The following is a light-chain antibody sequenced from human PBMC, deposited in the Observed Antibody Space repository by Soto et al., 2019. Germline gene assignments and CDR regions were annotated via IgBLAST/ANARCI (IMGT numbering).Light chain of an antibody. V-gene: IGKV3-11*01. CDR3: QQQQRWLT. CDR1: QFIDRY. CDR2: DPY. J-gene: IGKJ4*01. Sequence: ENVVSKSPSTLSLSTGERANLTCRASQFIDRYLAWYRQIPGQAPRLLMYDPYNRATGIPARFSGSGSGTDFTLTISSLEPEDSAVYYCQQQQRWLTFGGGTKVDIK.